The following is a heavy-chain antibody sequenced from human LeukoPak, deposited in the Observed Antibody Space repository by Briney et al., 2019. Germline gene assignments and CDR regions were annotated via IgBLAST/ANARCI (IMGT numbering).Heavy chain of an antibody. D-gene: IGHD3-22*01. CDR1: RFTFSSYG. CDR2: IWYDGSNK. J-gene: IGHJ4*02. Sequence: GGSLRLSCAASRFTFSSYGMHWVRQAPGKGLEWVAVIWYDGSNKYYADSVKGRFTISRDNSKNTLYLQMNSLRAEDTAVYYCARNYYDSSGYYYHDYWGQGTLVTVSS. V-gene: IGHV3-33*01. CDR3: ARNYYDSSGYYYHDY.